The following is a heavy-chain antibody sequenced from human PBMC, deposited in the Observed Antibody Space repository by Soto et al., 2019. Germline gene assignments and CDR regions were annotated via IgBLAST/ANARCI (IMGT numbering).Heavy chain of an antibody. Sequence: TGGSLRLSCAASGFTFSGYSMNWVRQAPGKGLEWVSSISSSSSYIYYADSVKGRFTISRDNTKNSLYLQVNSLRAEDTAVYYCARSGGLYFDYWGQGTLVTVSS. CDR3: ARSGGLYFDY. J-gene: IGHJ4*02. CDR1: GFTFSGYS. V-gene: IGHV3-21*03. CDR2: ISSSSSYI. D-gene: IGHD2-15*01.